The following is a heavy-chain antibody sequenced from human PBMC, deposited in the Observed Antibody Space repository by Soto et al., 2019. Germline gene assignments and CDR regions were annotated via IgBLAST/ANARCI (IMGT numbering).Heavy chain of an antibody. CDR3: ERVGEQQWLVRFDY. D-gene: IGHD6-19*01. V-gene: IGHV1-18*04. Sequence: ASVKVSCKASGYTFTSYGISWVRQAHGQGLEWMGWISAYNGNTNYAQKLQGRVNMTTDTSTSTAYMELRSLRSDDTAVYCCERVGEQQWLVRFDYWGQGTLVTVSS. CDR1: GYTFTSYG. J-gene: IGHJ4*02. CDR2: ISAYNGNT.